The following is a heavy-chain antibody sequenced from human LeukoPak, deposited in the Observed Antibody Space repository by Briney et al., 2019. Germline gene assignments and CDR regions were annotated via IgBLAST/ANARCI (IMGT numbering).Heavy chain of an antibody. CDR2: INWNGGST. Sequence: GGSLRLSCAASGFTFDDYGMSWVRQAPGKGLEWVPGINWNGGSTGYADSVKGRFTISRDNAKNSLYLQMNSLRAEGTTVYYCARDRRVGATSGDAFDIWGQGTMVTVSS. CDR3: ARDRRVGATSGDAFDI. D-gene: IGHD1-26*01. CDR1: GFTFDDYG. V-gene: IGHV3-20*04. J-gene: IGHJ3*02.